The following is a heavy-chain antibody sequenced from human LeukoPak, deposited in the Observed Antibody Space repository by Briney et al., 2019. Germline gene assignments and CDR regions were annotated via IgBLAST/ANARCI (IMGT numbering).Heavy chain of an antibody. CDR1: GGSISIGGYY. D-gene: IGHD5-24*01. J-gene: IGHJ3*02. CDR3: ARVIRRDPYNYHGFDI. Sequence: SQTLSLTCTVSGGSISIGGYYWSWIRQPAGKGLEWIGRIYSDGSSNCSPSLKSRVTISIDTSKNQFSLNLSSVTAADTAVYYCARVIRRDPYNYHGFDIWGQGTMVTVSS. V-gene: IGHV4-61*02. CDR2: IYSDGSS.